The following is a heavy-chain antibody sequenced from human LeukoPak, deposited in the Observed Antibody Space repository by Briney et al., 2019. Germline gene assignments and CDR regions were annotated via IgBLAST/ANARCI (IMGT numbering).Heavy chain of an antibody. CDR3: ARTLIEYSVSSCYFDY. V-gene: IGHV3-30*04. CDR2: ISYDGSNK. Sequence: PGGSLRLACAASGFIYTKHAMHWVRQAPGKGLEWVAVISYDGSNKKYADSVKGRFTISRDNSKNTLYLQMNSLRAEDTAVYYCARTLIEYSVSSCYFDYWGQGTLVTVSS. D-gene: IGHD6-6*01. CDR1: GFIYTKHA. J-gene: IGHJ4*02.